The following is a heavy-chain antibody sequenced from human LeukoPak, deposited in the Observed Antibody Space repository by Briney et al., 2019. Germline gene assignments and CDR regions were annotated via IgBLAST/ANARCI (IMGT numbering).Heavy chain of an antibody. Sequence: KPSETLSLTCTVSGGSISSYYWSWIRQPPGKGLEWIGYIYYSGSTNYNPSLKSRVTISVDTSKNQFSLKLSSVTAADTAVYYCAGAAVTTYYYYGMDVWGQGTTVTVSS. D-gene: IGHD4-11*01. CDR3: AGAAVTTYYYYGMDV. J-gene: IGHJ6*02. CDR1: GGSISSYY. V-gene: IGHV4-59*01. CDR2: IYYSGST.